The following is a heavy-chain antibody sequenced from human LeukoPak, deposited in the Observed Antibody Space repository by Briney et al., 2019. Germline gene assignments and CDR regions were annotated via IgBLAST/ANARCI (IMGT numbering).Heavy chain of an antibody. V-gene: IGHV3-21*01. CDR3: ARDKYYFDY. CDR2: ISSSSSDI. J-gene: IGHJ4*02. Sequence: GGSLRLSCAASGFTFSIYTMNWVRQAPGKGLERVSSISSSSSDIYHADSMEGRFTISRDNAKNSLYLQMNSLRAEDTAVYYCARDKYYFDYWGQGTLVTVSS. CDR1: GFTFSIYT.